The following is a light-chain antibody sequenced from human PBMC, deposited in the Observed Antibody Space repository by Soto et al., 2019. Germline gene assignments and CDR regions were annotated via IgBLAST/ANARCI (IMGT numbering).Light chain of an antibody. J-gene: IGKJ2*03. CDR1: QSISFW. CDR3: QQYNSFAPYS. Sequence: DIQMTQSPSTLSASVGDRVTITCRSSQSISFWLAWYQQKPGKDPKLLIYDASTLSSGVPSRCSGSRSGTEFTLTISSLQPDDFGSYYCQQYNSFAPYSFGQGTKLEI. V-gene: IGKV1-5*01. CDR2: DAS.